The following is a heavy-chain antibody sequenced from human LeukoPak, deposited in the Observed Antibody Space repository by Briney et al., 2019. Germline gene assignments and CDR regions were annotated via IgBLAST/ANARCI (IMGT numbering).Heavy chain of an antibody. J-gene: IGHJ4*02. V-gene: IGHV3-48*03. D-gene: IGHD5-12*01. Sequence: GGSLRLSCAASGFSFSVFEMHWVRQAPGKGLEWISDISSSGTTTYHADSVKGRFTISRDNAKNSLYLQMNSLRAEDTAVYYCTPLTVATNFDYWGQGTMVTVSS. CDR1: GFSFSVFE. CDR2: ISSSGTTT. CDR3: TPLTVATNFDY.